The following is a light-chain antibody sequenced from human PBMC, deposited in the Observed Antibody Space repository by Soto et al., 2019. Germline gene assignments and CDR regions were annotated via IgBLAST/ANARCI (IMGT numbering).Light chain of an antibody. CDR1: RSFASSY. V-gene: IGKV3-20*01. J-gene: IGKJ2*01. Sequence: EIVLTQSPVTLSLSPGERATLSCRASRSFASSYLGWYQQKPGQPPRLLIYAASTRATGVPDRFSGSGSAIDFTLTISRLEPEDSAVYYCHHYDASPPYTFGQGTKVEIK. CDR2: AAS. CDR3: HHYDASPPYT.